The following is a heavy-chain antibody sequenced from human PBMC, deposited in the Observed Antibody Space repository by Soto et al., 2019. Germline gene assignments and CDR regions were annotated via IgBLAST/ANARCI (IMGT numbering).Heavy chain of an antibody. CDR2: ISWKSDSI. CDR3: AKGESQWLVPFDY. J-gene: IGHJ4*02. V-gene: IGHV3-9*01. Sequence: GGSLRLSCAASGFTFDDFAMHWVRQAPGKGLEWVSGISWKSDSIDYADSVKGRFTISRDNAKNSLYLQMNSLRPGDKALYYCAKGESQWLVPFDYWGQGTLVTVSS. D-gene: IGHD6-19*01. CDR1: GFTFDDFA.